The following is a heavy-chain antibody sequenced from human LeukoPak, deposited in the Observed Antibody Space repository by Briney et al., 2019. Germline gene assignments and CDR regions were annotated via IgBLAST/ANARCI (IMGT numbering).Heavy chain of an antibody. V-gene: IGHV4-38-2*01. CDR3: AVAVADDAFDI. Sequence: SETLSLTCAVSGYSISSGYYWGCIRQPPGKGLEWIGSIYHSGSTYYNPSLKSRVTISVDTSKNQFSLKLSSVTAADTAVYYCAVAVADDAFDIWGQGTMVTVSS. CDR1: GYSISSGYY. J-gene: IGHJ3*02. D-gene: IGHD6-19*01. CDR2: IYHSGST.